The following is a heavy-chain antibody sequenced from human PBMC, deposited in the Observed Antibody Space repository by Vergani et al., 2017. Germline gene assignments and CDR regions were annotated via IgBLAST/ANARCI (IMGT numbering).Heavy chain of an antibody. Sequence: EVQLVESGGGLVQPGGSLRLSCAAFGFTFSSYWMSWVRQAPGKGLEWVANIKQDGNEKYYVDSVKGRFTISRDNAKNSLYLQMNSLRAEDTAVYYCAVRMWLVPAWGQGTLVTVSS. CDR1: GFTFSSYW. CDR3: AVRMWLVPA. CDR2: IKQDGNEK. J-gene: IGHJ5*02. D-gene: IGHD6-19*01. V-gene: IGHV3-7*03.